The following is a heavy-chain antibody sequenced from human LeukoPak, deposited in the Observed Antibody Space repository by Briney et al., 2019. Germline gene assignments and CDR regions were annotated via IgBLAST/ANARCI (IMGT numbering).Heavy chain of an antibody. J-gene: IGHJ4*02. Sequence: ASVKVSCKASGGTFSSYAISWVRQAPGQGLEWMGGIIPIFGTANYAQKFQGRVTITADESTSTAYMELSSLRSEDTAVYYCARDLYCSSTSCPVHWGQGTLVTVSS. D-gene: IGHD2-2*01. CDR1: GGTFSSYA. CDR2: IIPIFGTA. CDR3: ARDLYCSSTSCPVH. V-gene: IGHV1-69*13.